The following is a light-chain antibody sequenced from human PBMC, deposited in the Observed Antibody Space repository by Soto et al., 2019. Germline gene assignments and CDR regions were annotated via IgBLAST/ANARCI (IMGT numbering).Light chain of an antibody. V-gene: IGLV2-23*02. CDR3: YSYGSRTSMV. Sequence: QSALTQPASVSGSPGQSITISCTGTSSDVGSYNLVSWYQQHPGKAPKLMIYEVSKRPSGVSDRFSGSKSGNTASLTISGLQAEDEADYYCYSYGSRTSMVFGGGTQLTVL. CDR1: SSDVGSYNL. J-gene: IGLJ2*01. CDR2: EVS.